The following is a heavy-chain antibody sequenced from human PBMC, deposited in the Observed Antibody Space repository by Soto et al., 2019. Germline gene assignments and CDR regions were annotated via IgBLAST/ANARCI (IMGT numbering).Heavy chain of an antibody. V-gene: IGHV3-30*18. J-gene: IGHJ4*02. Sequence: QVQLVESGGGVVQPGRSLRLSCAASGFTFSSYGMHWVRQAPGQGLEWVAVISYDGSNKYYADSVKGRFTISRDNSKNTLYLQKNSRRAEDTAVYYCAKEGAFGVGILDHWGQGTLVTVSS. CDR1: GFTFSSYG. CDR3: AKEGAFGVGILDH. D-gene: IGHD3-16*01. CDR2: ISYDGSNK.